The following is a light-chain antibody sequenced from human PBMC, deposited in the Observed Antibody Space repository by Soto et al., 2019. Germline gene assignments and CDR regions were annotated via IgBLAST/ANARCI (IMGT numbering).Light chain of an antibody. CDR3: SSYSSTSTPWV. J-gene: IGLJ3*02. V-gene: IGLV2-14*01. Sequence: QSALTQPRSVSGSPGQSVTISCTGTNSDVGTYNYVSWYQQHPGKAPKLMIYEVSSRPSGVSNRFSGSKSGNTASLTISGLQAEDEADYYCSSYSSTSTPWVFGGGTKLTVL. CDR1: NSDVGTYNY. CDR2: EVS.